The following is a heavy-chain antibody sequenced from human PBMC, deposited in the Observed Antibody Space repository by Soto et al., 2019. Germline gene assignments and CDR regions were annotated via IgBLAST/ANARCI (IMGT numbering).Heavy chain of an antibody. CDR3: AREFEVPAAPGAPVRYYYYYYMDV. J-gene: IGHJ6*03. D-gene: IGHD2-2*01. CDR1: GYTFTSYD. V-gene: IGHV1-8*01. Sequence: ASVKVSCKASGYTFTSYDINWVRQATGQRLEWMGWINPNSGNTGYAQKVQGRVTMTRNTSISTAYMELSSLRSEDTAVYYCAREFEVPAAPGAPVRYYYYYYMDVWGKGTTVTVSS. CDR2: INPNSGNT.